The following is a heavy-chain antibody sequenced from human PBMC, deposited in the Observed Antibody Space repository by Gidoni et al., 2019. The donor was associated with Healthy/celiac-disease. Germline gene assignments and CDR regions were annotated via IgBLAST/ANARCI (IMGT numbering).Heavy chain of an antibody. V-gene: IGHV3-23*01. CDR1: GFTFSSYA. CDR2: ISGSGGST. Sequence: EVQLLESGGGLVQPGGSLRLSWAASGFTFSSYAMSWVRQAPGKGLEWVSAISGSGGSTYYEDSVKGRFTISRDNSKNTLYLQMNSLRAEDTAVYYCAKDRVAVADTFDYWGQGTLVTVSS. CDR3: AKDRVAVADTFDY. J-gene: IGHJ4*02. D-gene: IGHD6-19*01.